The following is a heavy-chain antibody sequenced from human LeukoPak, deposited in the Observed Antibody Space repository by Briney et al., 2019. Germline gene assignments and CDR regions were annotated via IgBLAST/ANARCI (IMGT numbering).Heavy chain of an antibody. CDR3: ARDFDTAFDY. Sequence: GGSLRLSRAASGFIFHDYAMHWVRQAPGKGLEWVSGISWNSGSTGYADSVKGRFTISRDNAKNSLYLQMNSLRAEDTAVYYCARDFDTAFDYWGQGTLVTVSS. CDR1: GFIFHDYA. J-gene: IGHJ4*02. CDR2: ISWNSGST. D-gene: IGHD5-18*01. V-gene: IGHV3-9*01.